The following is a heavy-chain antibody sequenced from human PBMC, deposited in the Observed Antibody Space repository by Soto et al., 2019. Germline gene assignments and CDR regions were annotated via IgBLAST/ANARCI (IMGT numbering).Heavy chain of an antibody. Sequence: PGGSLRLSCEASGFSIRDYWMHWVRQAPGEGLVWVSCIYGDASSTTYADSVRGRFTISRDDTGNTVYLQMTSLRAEETAVYFGARDRSYAMEVWGQGTRVTVSS. CDR3: ARDRSYAMEV. CDR2: IYGDASST. V-gene: IGHV3-74*01. CDR1: GFSIRDYW. J-gene: IGHJ6*02.